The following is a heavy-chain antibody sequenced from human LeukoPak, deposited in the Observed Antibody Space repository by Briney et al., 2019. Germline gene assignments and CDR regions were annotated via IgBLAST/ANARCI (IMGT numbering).Heavy chain of an antibody. J-gene: IGHJ4*02. CDR1: GFTFTSYS. D-gene: IGHD2/OR15-2a*01. V-gene: IGHV3-23*01. CDR2: IIGSGITT. CDR3: ARDLSPGRY. Sequence: GGSLRLSCAASGFTFTSYSMSRVRQAPGKGLEWVSAIIGSGITTYYADSVKGRFTISRDDSKNTLYLQLNSLRAEDTAVYYCARDLSPGRYWGQGTLVTVSS.